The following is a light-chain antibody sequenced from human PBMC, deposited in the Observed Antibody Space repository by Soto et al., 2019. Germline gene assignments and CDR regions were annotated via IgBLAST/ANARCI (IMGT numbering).Light chain of an antibody. V-gene: IGKV1-12*01. CDR2: AAS. CDR3: QQANSFPPNT. J-gene: IGKJ4*01. Sequence: DIQMTQSPSSVSASVGDRVTITCRASQGISSWLAWYHPKPGKAPKLLIYAASSLQSGVPSRFSGSGSGTEFTRTISRLQSEDVATYYCQQANSFPPNTFGGGTKVEIK. CDR1: QGISSW.